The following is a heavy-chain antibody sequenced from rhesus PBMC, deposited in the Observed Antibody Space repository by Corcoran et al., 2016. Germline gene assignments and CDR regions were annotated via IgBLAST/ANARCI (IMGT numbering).Heavy chain of an antibody. V-gene: IGHV3-54*02. Sequence: EVQVVESGGGLVQPGGVLRLSCAASGFTFITYDFHWVRQAPGKGLEWVAVISSDGSKKYYADSVEDRFTISRDNSKNMVYLQMNNLKLEDMAVYYCTRFDYWGQGVLVTVSS. CDR3: TRFDY. J-gene: IGHJ4*01. CDR2: ISSDGSKK. CDR1: GFTFITYD.